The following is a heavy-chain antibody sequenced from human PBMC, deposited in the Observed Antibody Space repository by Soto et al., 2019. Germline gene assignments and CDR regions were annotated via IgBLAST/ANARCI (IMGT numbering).Heavy chain of an antibody. D-gene: IGHD5-12*01. CDR1: VCTFSSYA. V-gene: IGHV1-69*13. J-gene: IGHJ4*02. Sequence: VASVKVSGKASVCTFSSYAISWVRQAPGQGLEWMGGIIPIFGTANYAQKFQGRVTITADESTSTAYMELSSLRSEDTAVYYCASSRDGYNVDYWGQGTLVTVSS. CDR2: IIPIFGTA. CDR3: ASSRDGYNVDY.